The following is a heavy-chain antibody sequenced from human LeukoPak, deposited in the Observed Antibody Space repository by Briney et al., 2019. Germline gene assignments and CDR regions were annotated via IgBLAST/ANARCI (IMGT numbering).Heavy chain of an antibody. D-gene: IGHD6-19*01. Sequence: AXSGXTFXXYAMQWVRQAPGRGREGGXGXFAKRASIVYGDSVRGGFTISRDNAKNSLYLQMNSLRAEDTALYYCAKDGHKVGQWLSYFDYWGQGTLVTVSS. J-gene: IGHJ4*02. V-gene: IGHV3-9*01. CDR1: GXTFXXYA. CDR2: XFAKRASI. CDR3: AKDGHKVGQWLSYFDY.